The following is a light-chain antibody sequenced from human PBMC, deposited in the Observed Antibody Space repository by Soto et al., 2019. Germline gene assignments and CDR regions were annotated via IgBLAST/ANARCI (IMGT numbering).Light chain of an antibody. Sequence: QSVLTQPPSVSGAPGQRVTISCTGSSSNIGAGYAVHWYQQFPGSAPKLLIYGNYNRPSGVPDRFSGSKSGTSASLAITGLQAEDEADYYCQSYDSSLSVIFGGATKLTVL. V-gene: IGLV1-40*01. CDR1: SSNIGAGYA. CDR3: QSYDSSLSVI. J-gene: IGLJ2*01. CDR2: GNY.